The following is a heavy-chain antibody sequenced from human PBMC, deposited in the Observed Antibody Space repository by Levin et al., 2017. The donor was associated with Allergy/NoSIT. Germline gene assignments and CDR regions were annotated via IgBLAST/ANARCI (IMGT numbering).Heavy chain of an antibody. CDR1: GGSISSGGYS. CDR2: IYLSGST. J-gene: IGHJ4*02. D-gene: IGHD5-18*01. Sequence: SQTLSLTCAVSGGSISSGGYSRSWIRQPPGKGLEWIGNIYLSGSTNDNPSLKSRVTMSVDRSKNQFSLKLSYVTAADTAVYYCARVAGYSYGYYVDYWGPGTLVTVSS. CDR3: ARVAGYSYGYYVDY. V-gene: IGHV4-30-2*01.